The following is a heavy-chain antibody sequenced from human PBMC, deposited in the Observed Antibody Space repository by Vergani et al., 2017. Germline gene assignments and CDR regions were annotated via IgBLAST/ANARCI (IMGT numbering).Heavy chain of an antibody. Sequence: QVQLQESGPGLVKPSETLSLTCAVYGGSFSGYYWSWIRPPPGKGLEWIGEINHSGSTNYNPSLKSLVTISVDTSKNQFSLKLSSVTAADTAVYYCAMTYYDFWSGSPYGMDVWGQGTTVTVSS. D-gene: IGHD3-3*01. J-gene: IGHJ6*02. V-gene: IGHV4-34*01. CDR3: AMTYYDFWSGSPYGMDV. CDR1: GGSFSGYY. CDR2: INHSGST.